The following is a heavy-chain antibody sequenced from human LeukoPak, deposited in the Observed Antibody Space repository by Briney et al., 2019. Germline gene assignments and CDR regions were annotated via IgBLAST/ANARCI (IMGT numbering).Heavy chain of an antibody. D-gene: IGHD3-22*01. CDR1: GGSISSGGYS. Sequence: PSQTLSLTCAVSGGSISSGGYSWSWIRQPPGKGLEWIGYIYHSGSTYYNPSLKSRVTISVDRSKNQFSLKLSSVTAADTAVYYCASRTYYYDSSGYYTEYFQHWGQGTLVTVSS. J-gene: IGHJ1*01. CDR3: ASRTYYYDSSGYYTEYFQH. CDR2: IYHSGST. V-gene: IGHV4-30-2*01.